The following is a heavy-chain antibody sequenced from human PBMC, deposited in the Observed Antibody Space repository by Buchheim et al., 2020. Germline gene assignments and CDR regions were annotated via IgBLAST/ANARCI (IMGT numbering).Heavy chain of an antibody. CDR3: VKSRSGYYPRNYYFYMHV. V-gene: IGHV3-30*18. D-gene: IGHD3-3*01. CDR1: GFTFRNYG. J-gene: IGHJ6*03. CDR2: ISEDGRNK. Sequence: QVQLVESGGGVVQPGGSLRLSCGVSGFTFRNYGMHWARQAPGKGLEWVAVISEDGRNKFYTDSVNGRFTISRDNSKSTVDLQINSVRREDTAVYYCVKSRSGYYPRNYYFYMHVWGKGTT.